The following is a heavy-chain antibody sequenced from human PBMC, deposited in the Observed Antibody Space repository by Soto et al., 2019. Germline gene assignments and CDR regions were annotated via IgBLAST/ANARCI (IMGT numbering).Heavy chain of an antibody. Sequence: GGSLRLSCAASGFTFSSYAMSWVRQAPGKGLEWVSAISGSGGSTYYADSVKGRFTISRDNSKNTLYLQMNSLRAEDTAVYYCANAPSDPSHSSSWYGSDYWGQGTLVTVSS. CDR3: ANAPSDPSHSSSWYGSDY. CDR1: GFTFSSYA. V-gene: IGHV3-23*01. CDR2: ISGSGGST. D-gene: IGHD6-13*01. J-gene: IGHJ4*02.